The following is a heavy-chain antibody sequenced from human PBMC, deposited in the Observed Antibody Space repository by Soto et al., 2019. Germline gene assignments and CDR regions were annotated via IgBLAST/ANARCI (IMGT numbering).Heavy chain of an antibody. D-gene: IGHD6-19*01. CDR3: ARLGIAVAPRYYYYYGMDV. J-gene: IGHJ6*02. CDR2: IYSGGST. Sequence: GGSLRLSCAASGFTVSSNYMSWVRQAPGKGLEWFSVIYSGGSTYYADSGKGRFTISRDNSKNTLYLQMNSLRAEDTAVYYCARLGIAVAPRYYYYYGMDVWGQVTTVTVSS. V-gene: IGHV3-53*01. CDR1: GFTVSSNY.